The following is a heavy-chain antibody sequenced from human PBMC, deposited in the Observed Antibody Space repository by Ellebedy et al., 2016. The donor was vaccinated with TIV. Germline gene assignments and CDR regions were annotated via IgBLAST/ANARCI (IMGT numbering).Heavy chain of an antibody. D-gene: IGHD1-7*01. J-gene: IGHJ4*02. CDR1: GGTFSSYA. CDR3: ARDLHWNYPAVY. V-gene: IGHV1-69*13. CDR2: IIPIFGTA. Sequence: SVKVSCXASGGTFSSYAISWVRQAPGQGLEWMGGIIPIFGTANYAQKFQGRVTITADESTSTAYMELSSLRSEDTAVYYCARDLHWNYPAVYWGQGTLVTVSS.